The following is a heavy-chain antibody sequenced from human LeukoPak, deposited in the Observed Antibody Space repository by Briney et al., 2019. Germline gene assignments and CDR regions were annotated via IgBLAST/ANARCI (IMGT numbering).Heavy chain of an antibody. D-gene: IGHD5-12*01. CDR2: IYYSGSA. CDR3: ARVWATGTFDY. J-gene: IGHJ4*02. Sequence: SQTLSLTCTVSGGSISSGGYYWSWIRQPPGKGLEWIGYIYYSGSANYNPSLKSRVTISVDTSKNQFSLKLSSVTAADTAVYYCARVWATGTFDYWGQGTLVTVSS. V-gene: IGHV4-61*08. CDR1: GGSISSGGYY.